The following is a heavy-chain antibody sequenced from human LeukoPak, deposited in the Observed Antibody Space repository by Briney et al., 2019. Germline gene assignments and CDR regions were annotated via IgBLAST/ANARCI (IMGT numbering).Heavy chain of an antibody. V-gene: IGHV3-15*01. J-gene: IGHJ6*02. CDR3: TTYGCSSTSCKTV. CDR1: GFTFSNAW. Sequence: GGSLRLSCAASGFTFSNAWMSWVRQAPGKGMEWVGRIKSKTDGGTTDYAAPVKGRFTISRDDSKNTLYLQMNSLKTEDAAVYYCTTYGCSSTSCKTVWGQGTTVTVSS. CDR2: IKSKTDGGTT. D-gene: IGHD2-2*01.